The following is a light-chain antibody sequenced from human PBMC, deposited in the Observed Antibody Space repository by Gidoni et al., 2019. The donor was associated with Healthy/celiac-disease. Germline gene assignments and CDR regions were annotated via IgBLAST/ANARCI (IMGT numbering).Light chain of an antibody. J-gene: IGKJ1*01. V-gene: IGKV3-20*01. CDR3: QRYGSSLTWT. Sequence: EIVLTQSPGTLSLSPGARATLSCRASQSVSSSYLAWYQQKPSHAPRLLIHGASSRATGIPDRFSGSGSGTDFTLTITRLEPEDFAVYYCQRYGSSLTWTFXQXTKVEIK. CDR2: GAS. CDR1: QSVSSSY.